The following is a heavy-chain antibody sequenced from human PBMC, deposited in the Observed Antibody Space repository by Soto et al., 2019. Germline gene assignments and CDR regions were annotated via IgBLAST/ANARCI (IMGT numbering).Heavy chain of an antibody. CDR1: GGSISSGDYY. CDR3: ARDTTRVRAMAPFEY. D-gene: IGHD5-18*01. J-gene: IGHJ4*02. V-gene: IGHV4-30-4*01. Sequence: QVQLQESGPGLVKPSQTLSLTCTVSGGSISSGDYYWSWIRQPPGKGPEWIGYIYYSGSTYYHPSLQSRVTISVDTSKDQFSLKLSSVTAADTAVYYCARDTTRVRAMAPFEYWGQGTLVTVSS. CDR2: IYYSGST.